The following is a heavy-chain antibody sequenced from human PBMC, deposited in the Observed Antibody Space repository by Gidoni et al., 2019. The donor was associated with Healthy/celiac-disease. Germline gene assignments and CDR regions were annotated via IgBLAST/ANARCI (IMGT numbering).Heavy chain of an antibody. CDR1: GFTFSSYS. J-gene: IGHJ4*02. CDR2: ISSSSSYI. CDR3: ASQRGGFLEWLLPFDY. D-gene: IGHD3-3*01. Sequence: EVQLVESGGGLVKPGGYLRRSCAASGFTFSSYSRNWVRQAPGKGLEWVSSISSSSSYIYYADSVKGRFTISRDNAKNSLYLQMNSLRAEDTAVYYCASQRGGFLEWLLPFDYWGQGTLVTVSS. V-gene: IGHV3-21*01.